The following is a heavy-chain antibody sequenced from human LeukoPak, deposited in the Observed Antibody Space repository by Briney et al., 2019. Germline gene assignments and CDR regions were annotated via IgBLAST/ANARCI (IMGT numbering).Heavy chain of an antibody. CDR3: ARITVDSSGWYHFDF. V-gene: IGHV3-48*04. D-gene: IGHD6-19*01. Sequence: GGSLRLSCPASGFTFSSYSMNWVRQPPGKGLEWVSYINSGSSTIYYAGSVKGRFTISRDNAKNSVSLQMNSLRAEDTAVYFCARITVDSSGWYHFDFWGQGTLVTVSS. J-gene: IGHJ4*02. CDR2: INSGSSTI. CDR1: GFTFSSYS.